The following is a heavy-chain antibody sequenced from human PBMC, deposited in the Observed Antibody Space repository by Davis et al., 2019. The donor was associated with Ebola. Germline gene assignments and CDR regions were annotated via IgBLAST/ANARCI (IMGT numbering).Heavy chain of an antibody. Sequence: ASVKVSCKASGYTFTGYYMHWVRQAPGQGLEWMGWINPNSGGTNYAQKFQGRVTMTRDTSTSTVYMELSSLRSEDTAVYYCAREDIVVVVAATRYYYYGMDVWGQGTTVTVSS. CDR2: INPNSGGT. CDR1: GYTFTGYY. V-gene: IGHV1-2*02. CDR3: AREDIVVVVAATRYYYYGMDV. J-gene: IGHJ6*02. D-gene: IGHD2-15*01.